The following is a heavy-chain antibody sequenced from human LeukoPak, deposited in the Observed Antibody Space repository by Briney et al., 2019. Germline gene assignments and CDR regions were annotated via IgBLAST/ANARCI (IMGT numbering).Heavy chain of an antibody. CDR1: GFTFSTSW. CDR3: AKSMSGPNDY. Sequence: GGSLRLSCAASGFTFSTSWIHWVRQAPGKGLVWVSRITPDGSGTDYADSVKGRFTISRDNAKDTLYLQMNSLRVEDMAVYYCAKSMSGPNDYWGQGTLVTVSS. J-gene: IGHJ4*02. D-gene: IGHD3-3*01. V-gene: IGHV3-74*01. CDR2: ITPDGSGT.